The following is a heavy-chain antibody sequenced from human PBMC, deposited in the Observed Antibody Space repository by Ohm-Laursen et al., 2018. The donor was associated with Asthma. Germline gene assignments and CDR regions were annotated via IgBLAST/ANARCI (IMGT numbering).Heavy chain of an antibody. D-gene: IGHD6-6*01. Sequence: GSLRLSCAASGFTFSNAWMSWVRQAPGKGLEWVGHIKSKTDGGTTDYAAPVKGRFTISRDDSKNTLYLQMNSLKTEDTAVYYCTTLGATYSSSSGTDYWGQGTLVTVSS. V-gene: IGHV3-15*01. J-gene: IGHJ4*02. CDR3: TTLGATYSSSSGTDY. CDR2: IKSKTDGGTT. CDR1: GFTFSNAW.